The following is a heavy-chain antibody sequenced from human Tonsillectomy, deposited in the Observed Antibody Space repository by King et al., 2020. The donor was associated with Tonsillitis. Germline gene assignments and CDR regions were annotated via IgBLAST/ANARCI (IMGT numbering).Heavy chain of an antibody. Sequence: QLVESGGGLVQPGRSLRLSCAASGFTFDDYAMHWVRQGPGKGLEWVSSISWNSGIIDHADSVKGRFTISRDNANNYLYLQMNSLGAEDTAFPYRVKSIDSSSWGVPQTAFDSWGQGTQVFVSS. V-gene: IGHV3-9*01. CDR3: VKSIDSSSWGVPQTAFDS. CDR2: ISWNSGII. J-gene: IGHJ4*02. D-gene: IGHD6-6*01. CDR1: GFTFDDYA.